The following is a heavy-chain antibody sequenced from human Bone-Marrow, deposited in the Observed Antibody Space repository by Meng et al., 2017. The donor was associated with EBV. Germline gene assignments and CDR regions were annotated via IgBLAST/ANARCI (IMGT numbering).Heavy chain of an antibody. Sequence: TLQRSGPTLGQHTQTHTLTCPFSGFSSCTSVVGVGLIRTPPGKALEWLALIYWDDDKRHSPSLNSRLPLPKDTSKNQVVLTMTNMDPVDTATYYCAHCYGGNSYSWGQGTLVTVSS. CDR2: IYWDDDK. D-gene: IGHD4-23*01. J-gene: IGHJ4*02. CDR1: GFSSCTSVVG. V-gene: IGHV2-5*02. CDR3: AHCYGGNSYS.